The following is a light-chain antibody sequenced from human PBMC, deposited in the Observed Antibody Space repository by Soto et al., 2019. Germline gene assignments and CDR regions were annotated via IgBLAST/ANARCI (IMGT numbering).Light chain of an antibody. CDR2: KAS. J-gene: IGKJ4*01. CDR1: QTISSW. Sequence: DIQMTQSPSTLSGSVGDRVTITCRASQTISSWLAWYQQKPGKAPKLLIYKASTLKSGVPSRFSGSGSGTEFTLTISRLEPEDFAVYHCQQYGDSPLTFGGGTKVDIK. V-gene: IGKV1-5*03. CDR3: QQYGDSPLT.